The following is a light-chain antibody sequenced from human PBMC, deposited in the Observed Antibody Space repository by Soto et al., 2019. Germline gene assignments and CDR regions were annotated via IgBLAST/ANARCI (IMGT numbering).Light chain of an antibody. Sequence: DIQMTQSPSSLSASVEDRVTITCRATQGISTYLAWYQQKPGKVPELLIYPASTLQSGVPSMFSGSGSGTDFTLTISSLQPEDVATYYCQKDNHAPDFGGGTKVPIK. CDR1: QGISTY. J-gene: IGKJ4*01. V-gene: IGKV1-27*01. CDR3: QKDNHAPD. CDR2: PAS.